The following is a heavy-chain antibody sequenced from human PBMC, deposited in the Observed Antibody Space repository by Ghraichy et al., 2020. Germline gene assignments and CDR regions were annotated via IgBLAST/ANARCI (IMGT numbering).Heavy chain of an antibody. Sequence: GGSLRLSCAASGFTFSNYWMHWVRQAPGKGLVWVSRINSDGSSTSYADSVKGRFTISRDNAKNTLYLQMNSLRAEDTAVYYCARSPSGYTPFGYLGQGTLVTVSS. CDR3: ARSPSGYTPFGY. V-gene: IGHV3-74*01. J-gene: IGHJ4*02. CDR2: INSDGSST. D-gene: IGHD6-13*01. CDR1: GFTFSNYW.